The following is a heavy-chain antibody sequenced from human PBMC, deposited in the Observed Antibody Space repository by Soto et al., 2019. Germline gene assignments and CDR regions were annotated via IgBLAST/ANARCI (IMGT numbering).Heavy chain of an antibody. Sequence: PGGSLRLSCAASGFTVSSNYMSWVRQAPGKGLEWVPVIYSGGSTYYADSVKGRFTISRDNSKNTLYLQMNSLRAEDTAVYYCARDHRPIDSNYDYYYYMDVWGKGTTVTVSS. CDR2: IYSGGST. D-gene: IGHD4-4*01. J-gene: IGHJ6*03. V-gene: IGHV3-66*01. CDR1: GFTVSSNY. CDR3: ARDHRPIDSNYDYYYYMDV.